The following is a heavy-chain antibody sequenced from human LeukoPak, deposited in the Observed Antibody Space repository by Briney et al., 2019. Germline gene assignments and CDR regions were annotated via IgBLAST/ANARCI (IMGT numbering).Heavy chain of an antibody. J-gene: IGHJ4*02. CDR2: IYYSGST. CDR1: GGSISSYY. CDR3: ARSTPGYSSGWPLDY. V-gene: IGHV4-59*12. Sequence: SETLSLTCTVSGGSISSYYWSWIRQPPGKGLEWIGYIYYSGSTNYNPSLKSRVTISVDTSKNQFSLKLSSVTAADTAVYYCARSTPGYSSGWPLDYWGQGTLVTVSS. D-gene: IGHD6-19*01.